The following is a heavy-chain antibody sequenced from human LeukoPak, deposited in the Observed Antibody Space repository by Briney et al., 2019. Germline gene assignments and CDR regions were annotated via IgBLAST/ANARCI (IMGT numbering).Heavy chain of an antibody. CDR3: ARGVYIAAAQYGY. Sequence: SETLSLTCTVSGGSISSYYWSWIRQPPGKGLKWIGYIYYSGTTNYNPSLKSRVTISVDTSKNQFSLKLSSETAADTAVYYCARGVYIAAAQYGYWGQGTLVTVSS. D-gene: IGHD6-13*01. CDR2: IYYSGTT. V-gene: IGHV4-59*01. CDR1: GGSISSYY. J-gene: IGHJ4*02.